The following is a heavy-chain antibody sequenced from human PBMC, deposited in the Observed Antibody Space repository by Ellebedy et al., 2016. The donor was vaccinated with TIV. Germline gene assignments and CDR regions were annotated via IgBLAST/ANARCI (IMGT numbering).Heavy chain of an antibody. V-gene: IGHV1-8*01. CDR3: ARDSRYYDSSGYSYYYYYGMDV. Sequence: ASVKVSXKASRYTFTSYDINWVRQATGQGLEWMGWMNPNSGNTGYAQKFQGRVTMTRNTSISTAYMELSRLRSDDTAVYYCARDSRYYDSSGYSYYYYYGMDVWGQGTTVTVSS. CDR1: RYTFTSYD. CDR2: MNPNSGNT. J-gene: IGHJ6*02. D-gene: IGHD3-22*01.